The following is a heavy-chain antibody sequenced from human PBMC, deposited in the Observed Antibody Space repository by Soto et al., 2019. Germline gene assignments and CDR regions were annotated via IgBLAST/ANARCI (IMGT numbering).Heavy chain of an antibody. CDR2: IKSNTAGGTT. V-gene: IGHV3-15*07. D-gene: IGHD5-18*01. J-gene: IGHJ4*02. CDR3: SHGYYQYFNS. Sequence: GGSLRLSCAVSGVTLTDVWMNWVRQSPGKGPEWVGRIKSNTAGGTTDFAAPVKGRFTISRDDSQNTLYLQMDSLKTEDTAVYYCSHGYYQYFNSWGPGTLVTVSS. CDR1: GVTLTDVW.